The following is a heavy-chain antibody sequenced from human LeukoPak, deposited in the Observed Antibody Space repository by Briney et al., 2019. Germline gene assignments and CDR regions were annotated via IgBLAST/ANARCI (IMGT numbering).Heavy chain of an antibody. Sequence: PSETLSLTCTVSGGSISSSSYYWGWIRQPPGKGLEWIGSIYYSGSTYYNPSLKSRVTISVDTSKNQFSLKLSSVTAADTAVYYCARSVSTYDFWSGPIRWFDPWGQGTLVTVSS. V-gene: IGHV4-39*01. J-gene: IGHJ5*02. CDR2: IYYSGST. CDR1: GGSISSSSYY. CDR3: ARSVSTYDFWSGPIRWFDP. D-gene: IGHD3-3*01.